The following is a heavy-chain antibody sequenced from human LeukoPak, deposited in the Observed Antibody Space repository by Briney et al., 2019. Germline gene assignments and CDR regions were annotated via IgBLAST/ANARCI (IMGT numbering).Heavy chain of an antibody. CDR1: GGFISSYTYY. CDR2: IYHDGTT. V-gene: IGHV4-39*07. D-gene: IGHD5-12*01. CDR3: ARVQRVALWFDP. J-gene: IGHJ5*02. Sequence: PETLSLTCTVSGGFISSYTYYWGWIRQPPGKGLEWIGTIYHDGTTYYNPSLKSRVTISVDTSKNQFSLKLSSVAAADTAVYYCARVQRVALWFDPWGQGTLVTVSS.